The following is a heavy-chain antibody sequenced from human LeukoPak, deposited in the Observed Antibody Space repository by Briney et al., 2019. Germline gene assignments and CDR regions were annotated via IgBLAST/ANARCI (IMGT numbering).Heavy chain of an antibody. J-gene: IGHJ4*02. Sequence: PGGSLRLSCAASGFTFSSYAMSWVRQAPGKGLEWVAFIRYDGSNKYYADSVKGRFTISRDNSKNTLYLQMNSLRAEDTAVYYCAKSSYYDSSGYQGVWGQGTLVTVSS. CDR3: AKSSYYDSSGYQGV. CDR1: GFTFSSYA. CDR2: IRYDGSNK. D-gene: IGHD3-22*01. V-gene: IGHV3-30*02.